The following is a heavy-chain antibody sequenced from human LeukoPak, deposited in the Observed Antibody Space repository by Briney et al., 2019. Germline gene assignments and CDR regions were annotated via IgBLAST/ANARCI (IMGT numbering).Heavy chain of an antibody. CDR3: ARVLIHYDSSGYPNHDAFDI. Sequence: GASVKVSCKASGYTFTSYGISWVRQAPGLGLEWMGWISAYNGNTNYAQKLQGRVTMTTDTSTSTAYMELRSLRSDDTAVYYCARVLIHYDSSGYPNHDAFDIWGQGTMVTVSS. J-gene: IGHJ3*02. V-gene: IGHV1-18*01. CDR1: GYTFTSYG. D-gene: IGHD3-22*01. CDR2: ISAYNGNT.